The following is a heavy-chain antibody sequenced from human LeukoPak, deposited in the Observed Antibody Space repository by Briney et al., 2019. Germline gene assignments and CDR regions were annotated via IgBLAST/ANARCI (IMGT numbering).Heavy chain of an antibody. CDR2: ISGSAHKI. Sequence: PGRSLRLSCVASGITFNNYAVSWVRQAPEKGLDWVSVISGSAHKIRYADSVKGRFTISRDNSENIVYLQMNNLRVEDTAVYYCAGRLTGYSSGYIHWGQGTLVTVSS. D-gene: IGHD5-18*01. CDR3: AGRLTGYSSGYIH. V-gene: IGHV3-23*01. CDR1: GITFNNYA. J-gene: IGHJ4*02.